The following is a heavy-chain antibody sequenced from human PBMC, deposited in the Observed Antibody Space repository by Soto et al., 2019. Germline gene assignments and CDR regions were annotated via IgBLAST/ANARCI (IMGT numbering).Heavy chain of an antibody. CDR2: IYPGDSDT. J-gene: IGHJ4*02. D-gene: IGHD6-13*01. Sequence: GESLKISCKGSGYSFTSYWIGWVRQMPGKGLEWMGIIYPGDSDTRYSPSFQGQVTISADKSISTAYLQWSSLKASDTAMYYCARLRTKAAGTGYFDYWGQGTLVTVSS. V-gene: IGHV5-51*01. CDR3: ARLRTKAAGTGYFDY. CDR1: GYSFTSYW.